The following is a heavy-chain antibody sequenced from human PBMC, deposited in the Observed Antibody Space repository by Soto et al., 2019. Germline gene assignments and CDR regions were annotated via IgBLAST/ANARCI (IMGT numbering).Heavy chain of an antibody. CDR1: GFTFSSYA. V-gene: IGHV3-30-3*01. CDR2: ISYDGSNK. CDR3: AKDRNTYDFWSGYYGGDF. J-gene: IGHJ4*02. D-gene: IGHD3-3*01. Sequence: GGSLRLSCAASGFTFSSYAMHWVRQAPGKGLEWVAVISYDGSNKYYADSVKGRFTISRDNSKNTLYLQMNSLRAEDTAMYYCAKDRNTYDFWSGYYGGDFWGQGTLVTVSS.